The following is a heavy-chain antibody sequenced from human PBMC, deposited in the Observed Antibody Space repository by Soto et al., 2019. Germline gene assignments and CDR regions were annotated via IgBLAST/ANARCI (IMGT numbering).Heavy chain of an antibody. J-gene: IGHJ4*02. CDR1: GGSFTSNNW. V-gene: IGHV4-4*02. CDR3: ASRDPGTSVDY. D-gene: IGHD1-7*01. Sequence: TVSLTCAVSGGSFTSNNWWTWVRQPPGQGLEWIGEIYRTGSTNYNPSLKSRVTISLDKSENQFSLKVTSLTAADTAVYYCASRDPGTSVDYWGQGTLVTVSS. CDR2: IYRTGST.